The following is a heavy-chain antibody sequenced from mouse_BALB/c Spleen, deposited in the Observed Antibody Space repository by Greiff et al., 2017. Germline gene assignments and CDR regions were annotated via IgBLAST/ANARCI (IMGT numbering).Heavy chain of an antibody. V-gene: IGHV5-6-4*01. CDR1: GFTFSSYT. CDR2: ISSGGSYT. D-gene: IGHD2-3*01. J-gene: IGHJ4*01. CDR3: TRDRGGYDGYGYYAMDY. Sequence: EVQVVESGGGLVKPGGSLKLSCAASGFTFSSYTMSWVRQTPEKRLEWVATISSGGSYTYYPDIVKGRFTISRDNAKNTLYLQMSSLKSEDTAMYYCTRDRGGYDGYGYYAMDYWGQGTSVTVSS.